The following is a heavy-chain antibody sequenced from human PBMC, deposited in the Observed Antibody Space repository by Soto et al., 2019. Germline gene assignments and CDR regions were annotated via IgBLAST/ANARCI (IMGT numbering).Heavy chain of an antibody. CDR2: ISDSGGST. V-gene: IGHV3-23*01. D-gene: IGHD2-15*01. CDR1: GFSFSSHA. J-gene: IGHJ4*02. CDR3: AKDDGLPIDS. Sequence: GGSLRLSCASSGFSFSSHAMSWVFQAPGKGLEWVSAISDSGGSTYYAESVKGRFTISRDNSKNMLYLQMTSLRAEDTAVYDCAKDDGLPIDSWGQRTMETVS.